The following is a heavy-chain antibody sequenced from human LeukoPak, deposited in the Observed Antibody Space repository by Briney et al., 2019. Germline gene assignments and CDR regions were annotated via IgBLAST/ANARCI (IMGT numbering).Heavy chain of an antibody. V-gene: IGHV3-21*01. Sequence: PGGSLRLSCAASGFTFSSYSMNWVRQAPGKGLEWVSSISSSSSYIYYADSVKGRFTISRDNAKNSLYLQMNSLRAEDTAVYYCARVPVTSYYFDYWGQGTLVTVSS. D-gene: IGHD4-11*01. J-gene: IGHJ4*02. CDR1: GFTFSSYS. CDR3: ARVPVTSYYFDY. CDR2: ISSSSSYI.